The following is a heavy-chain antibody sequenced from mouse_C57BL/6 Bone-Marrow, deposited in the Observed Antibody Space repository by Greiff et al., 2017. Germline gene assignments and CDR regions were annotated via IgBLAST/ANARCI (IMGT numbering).Heavy chain of an antibody. CDR2: INPYNGGT. V-gene: IGHV1-19*01. Sequence: VQLQQSGPVLVKPGASVKMSCKASGYTFTDYYMNWVKQSHGKSLEWIGVINPYNGGTSYNQKFKGKATLTVDKSSSTAYMELNSLTSEDSAVYYCARPYDYDDVYYFDYWGQGTTLTVSS. J-gene: IGHJ2*01. D-gene: IGHD2-4*01. CDR3: ARPYDYDDVYYFDY. CDR1: GYTFTDYY.